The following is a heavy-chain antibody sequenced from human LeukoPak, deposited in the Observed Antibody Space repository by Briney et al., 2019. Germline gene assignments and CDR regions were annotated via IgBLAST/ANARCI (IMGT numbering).Heavy chain of an antibody. CDR2: TYYRSKWYN. V-gene: IGHV6-1*01. J-gene: IGHJ4*02. Sequence: SQTLSLTCAISGDSVSSNSAAWNWIRQSPSRGLEWLGRTYYRSKWYNDYAVSVKSRITINPDTSKNHFSLRLNSVTPEDTAVYYCARDGGTEYSSGFDYWGQGTLVTVSS. CDR1: GDSVSSNSAA. D-gene: IGHD6-25*01. CDR3: ARDGGTEYSSGFDY.